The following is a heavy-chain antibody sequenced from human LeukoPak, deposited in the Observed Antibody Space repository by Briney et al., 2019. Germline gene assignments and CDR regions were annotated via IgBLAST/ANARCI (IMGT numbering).Heavy chain of an antibody. CDR1: GYTFTSYA. Sequence: ASVKVSCKASGYTFTSYAMHWVRQAPGQRLEWMGWINAGNGNTKYSQKFQGRVTITRDTSANTAYMELSSLRSEDTAVYYCARASDHEGWRDFDYWGQGTLVTVSS. CDR3: ARASDHEGWRDFDY. CDR2: INAGNGNT. D-gene: IGHD1-14*01. V-gene: IGHV1-3*01. J-gene: IGHJ4*02.